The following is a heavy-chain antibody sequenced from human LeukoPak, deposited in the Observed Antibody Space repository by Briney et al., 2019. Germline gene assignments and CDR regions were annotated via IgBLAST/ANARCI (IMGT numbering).Heavy chain of an antibody. J-gene: IGHJ4*02. CDR1: GFTFSSYW. Sequence: GGSLTLSCAVPGFTFSSYWMTWVRQAPGKGLQWVANVNQDGREKYYMDSMKGRLNISRDNTENSVFLQLTSLRPEDTGIYFCAKGRDYGDYWGQGTLVAVSS. V-gene: IGHV3-7*01. CDR3: AKGRDYGDY. CDR2: VNQDGREK.